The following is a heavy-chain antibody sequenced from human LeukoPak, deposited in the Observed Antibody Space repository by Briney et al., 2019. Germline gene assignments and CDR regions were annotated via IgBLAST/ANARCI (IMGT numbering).Heavy chain of an antibody. V-gene: IGHV3-48*03. D-gene: IGHD6-19*01. Sequence: GGSLRLSCAASGFTFSSYEMNWVRQAPGKGLEWVSYISSSGSTIYYADSVKGRFTISRDNAKNSLYLQMNSLRAEDTAVYYCARSDSSGCRYWDQGTLVTVSS. J-gene: IGHJ4*02. CDR1: GFTFSSYE. CDR2: ISSSGSTI. CDR3: ARSDSSGCRY.